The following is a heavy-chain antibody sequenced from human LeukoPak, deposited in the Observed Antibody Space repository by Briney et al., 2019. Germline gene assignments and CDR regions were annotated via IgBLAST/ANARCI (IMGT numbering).Heavy chain of an antibody. D-gene: IGHD3-3*01. V-gene: IGHV4-61*02. J-gene: IGHJ6*03. CDR2: IYTSGST. CDR1: GGSISSGSYY. Sequence: SETLSLTCTVSGGSISSGSYYWSWIRQPAGKGLEWIGRIYTSGSTNYNPPLKSRVTISVDTFKNQFSLKLSSVTAADTAVYYCARDRRYDFWSGEWEGHYYYMDVWGKGTTVTVSS. CDR3: ARDRRYDFWSGEWEGHYYYMDV.